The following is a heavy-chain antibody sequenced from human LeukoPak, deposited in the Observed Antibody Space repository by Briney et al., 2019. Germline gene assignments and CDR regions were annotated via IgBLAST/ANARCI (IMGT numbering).Heavy chain of an antibody. V-gene: IGHV3-9*01. CDR1: GFTFDDYA. CDR2: ISWNSGSI. D-gene: IGHD4-17*01. J-gene: IGHJ4*02. CDR3: AKDGPYGDYSYYFDY. Sequence: GGSLRLSCAASGFTFDDYAMHWVRQAPGQGLEWVSGISWNSGSIGYADSVKGRFTISRDNAKNSLYLQMNSLRAEDTALYYCAKDGPYGDYSYYFDYWGQGTLVTVSS.